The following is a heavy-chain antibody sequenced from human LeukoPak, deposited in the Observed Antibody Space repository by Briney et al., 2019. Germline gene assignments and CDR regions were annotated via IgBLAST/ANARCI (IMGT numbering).Heavy chain of an antibody. Sequence: PGGSLRLSCAASGFTFSTFCMSWVRQAPGKGLDGVANIKQDGNEKYSVDSVKGRFTISRDNPKNSLYLQMNSLRAEDTAVYYCARDRQLSEDYYFDYWGQGTLVTVSS. V-gene: IGHV3-7*01. CDR1: GFTFSTFC. CDR3: ARDRQLSEDYYFDY. J-gene: IGHJ4*02. CDR2: IKQDGNEK. D-gene: IGHD5-18*01.